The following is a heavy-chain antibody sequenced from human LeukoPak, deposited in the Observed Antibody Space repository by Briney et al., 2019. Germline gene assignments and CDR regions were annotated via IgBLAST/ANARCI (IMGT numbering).Heavy chain of an antibody. V-gene: IGHV1-18*01. Sequence: KLQGRVTMTTDTSKSTAYMELRSLRSDDTAVYYCARDYYESSGYFDYWGQGTLVTVSS. J-gene: IGHJ4*02. D-gene: IGHD3-22*01. CDR3: ARDYYESSGYFDY.